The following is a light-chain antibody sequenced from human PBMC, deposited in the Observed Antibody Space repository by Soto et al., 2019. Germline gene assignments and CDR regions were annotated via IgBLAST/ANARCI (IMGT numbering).Light chain of an antibody. J-gene: IGKJ2*01. CDR2: GAS. CDR1: QSVSSSY. Sequence: EIVLTQSPGTLSLSPGERATLSCRASQSVSSSYLAWYQQKSGRAPRLLMYGASSRATGIPDRFSGSGSGTDFTLTISRLEPEDFAVYYCQQCGTLPITFGQGTKLEIK. V-gene: IGKV3-20*01. CDR3: QQCGTLPIT.